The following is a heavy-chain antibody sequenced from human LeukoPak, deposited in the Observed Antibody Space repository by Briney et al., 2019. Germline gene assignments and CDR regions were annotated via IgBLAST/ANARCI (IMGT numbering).Heavy chain of an antibody. CDR1: GFTFSNYW. J-gene: IGHJ4*02. CDR3: VRDLILVWTPGDDFDH. D-gene: IGHD3-16*01. V-gene: IGHV3-74*01. CDR2: VNERATII. Sequence: GGSLRLSCAASGFTFSNYWMHWVRQAPGKGLEWVSRVNERATIISYADSVKGRFTISRENARNTLYLQMNSLTAEDTAVYYCVRDLILVWTPGDDFDHWGQGTLVTVSS.